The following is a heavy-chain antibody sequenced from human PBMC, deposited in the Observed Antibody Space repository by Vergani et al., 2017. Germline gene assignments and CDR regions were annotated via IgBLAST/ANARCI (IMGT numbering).Heavy chain of an antibody. J-gene: IGHJ5*02. D-gene: IGHD3-10*01. CDR2: INHSGST. V-gene: IGHV4-34*01. CDR3: ARWAYAGRATRGEDWFDP. CDR1: GGSFSGYY. Sequence: QVQLQQWGAGLLKPSETLSLTCAVYGGSFSGYYWSWIRQPPGKGLEWIGEINHSGSTNYNPSLKSRVTISVDRSKNQFSLKLSSVTAADTAVYYCARWAYAGRATRGEDWFDPWGQGTLVTVSS.